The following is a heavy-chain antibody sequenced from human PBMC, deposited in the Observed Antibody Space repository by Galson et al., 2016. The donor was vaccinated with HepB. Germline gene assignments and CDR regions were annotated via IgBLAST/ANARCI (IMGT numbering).Heavy chain of an antibody. V-gene: IGHV5-51*01. CDR2: IYPGDSDT. J-gene: IGHJ4*02. D-gene: IGHD3-3*01. CDR1: GNSFTSHW. Sequence: QSGAEVKKPGESLKISCKGSGNSFTSHWIGWVRQVPGKGLEWMGIIYPGDSDTRYSPSFQGQVTISVDKSINTAYLQWSILRASDTAMYFCARQKQQRFSSIDYWGQGTLVTVSS. CDR3: ARQKQQRFSSIDY.